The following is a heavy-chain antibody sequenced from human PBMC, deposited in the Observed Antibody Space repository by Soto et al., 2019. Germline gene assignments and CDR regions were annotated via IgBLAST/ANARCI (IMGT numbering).Heavy chain of an antibody. J-gene: IGHJ5*02. CDR1: GYSISSGYH. V-gene: IGHV4-38-2*02. D-gene: IGHD2-15*01. CDR3: ARQDRVVAEGRWFDP. CDR2: VHYSGNT. Sequence: SETLSLTCTVSGYSISSGYHWAWIRQPPGKGLEWLGSVHYSGNTYYNTSLKSRLTISVDKSKNQFSLNLSSVTAADTAVYYCARQDRVVAEGRWFDPGGQGTLVT.